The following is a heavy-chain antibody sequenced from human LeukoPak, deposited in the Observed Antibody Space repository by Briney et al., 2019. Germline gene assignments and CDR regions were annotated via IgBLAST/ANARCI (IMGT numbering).Heavy chain of an antibody. CDR1: GFTFSSYW. V-gene: IGHV4-34*01. Sequence: GSLRLSCAASGFTFSSYWMSWVRQPPGKGLEWIGEINHSGSTNYNPSLKSRVTISVDTSKNQFSLKLSSVTAADTAVYYCARLRITMVRGVITLYYYYYMDVWGKGTTVTISS. D-gene: IGHD3-10*01. CDR2: INHSGST. J-gene: IGHJ6*03. CDR3: ARLRITMVRGVITLYYYYYMDV.